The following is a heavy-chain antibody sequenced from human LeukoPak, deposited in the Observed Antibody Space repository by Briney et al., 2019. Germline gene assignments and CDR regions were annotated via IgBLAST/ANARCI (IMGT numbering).Heavy chain of an antibody. V-gene: IGHV3-21*01. D-gene: IGHD3-10*01. J-gene: IGHJ4*02. CDR3: ARLGSPRGSGTYNPFDY. Sequence: PGGSLRLSCAASGFTFSSYSMNWVRQAPGKGLEWVSSMSSSSSNIYYADSVKGRFTISRDNSKNTLYLQMNSLRAEDTAVYYCARLGSPRGSGTYNPFDYWGQGTLVTVSS. CDR1: GFTFSSYS. CDR2: MSSSSSNI.